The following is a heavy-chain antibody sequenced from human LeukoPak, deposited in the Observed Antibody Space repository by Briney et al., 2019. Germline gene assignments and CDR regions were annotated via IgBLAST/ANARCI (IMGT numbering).Heavy chain of an antibody. V-gene: IGHV4-59*08. Sequence: SETLSRTCTVSGGSISSYYWSWIRQPPGKGLEWIGYIYYSGSTNYNPSLKSRVTISVDTSKNQFSLKLSSVTAADTAVYYCARHQSRDFWSGYETSDAFDIWGQGTMVTVSS. J-gene: IGHJ3*02. CDR3: ARHQSRDFWSGYETSDAFDI. D-gene: IGHD3-3*01. CDR2: IYYSGST. CDR1: GGSISSYY.